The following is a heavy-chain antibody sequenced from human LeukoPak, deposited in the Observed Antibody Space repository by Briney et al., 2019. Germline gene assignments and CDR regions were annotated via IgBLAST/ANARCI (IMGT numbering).Heavy chain of an antibody. CDR3: ARVRDIVVVPAAILYNWFDP. CDR2: INHSGST. J-gene: IGHJ5*02. V-gene: IGHV4-34*01. CDR1: GGSFSGYY. D-gene: IGHD2-2*02. Sequence: PSETLSLTCAVYGGSFSGYYWSWIRRPPGKGLEWIGEINHSGSTNYNPSLKSRVTISVDTSKNQFSLKLSSVTAADTAVYYCARVRDIVVVPAAILYNWFDPWGQGTLVTVSS.